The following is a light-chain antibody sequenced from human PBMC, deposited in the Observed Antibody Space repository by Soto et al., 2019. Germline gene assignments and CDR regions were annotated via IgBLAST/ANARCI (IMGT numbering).Light chain of an antibody. J-gene: IGKJ5*01. V-gene: IGKV3-15*01. Sequence: EIVMTQSPATLSVSPGERATFSCRSSQSVSSNLAWYQQKPGQAPRLLIYGASIRATGIPARFTGSGSGTEFTLTISSLQSEDFAVYYCHQYGSSLPVTFGQGTRLEIK. CDR3: HQYGSSLPVT. CDR1: QSVSSN. CDR2: GAS.